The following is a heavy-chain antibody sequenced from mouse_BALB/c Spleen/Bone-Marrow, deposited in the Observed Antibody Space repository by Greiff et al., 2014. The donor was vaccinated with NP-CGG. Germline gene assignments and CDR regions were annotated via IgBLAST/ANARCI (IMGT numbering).Heavy chain of an antibody. Sequence: EVQLQQSGPELEKPGASVKISCKASGYSFTGYNMNWVKQSTGKSLEWIGNIDPSYGGTSYNQKFKGKATLTVDKSSSTAYMQLKSLTSEDSAVYYCERMDYYGHWGQGTLVTVSA. CDR1: GYSFTGYN. D-gene: IGHD1-2*01. J-gene: IGHJ3*01. CDR2: IDPSYGGT. CDR3: ERMDYYGH. V-gene: IGHV1-39*01.